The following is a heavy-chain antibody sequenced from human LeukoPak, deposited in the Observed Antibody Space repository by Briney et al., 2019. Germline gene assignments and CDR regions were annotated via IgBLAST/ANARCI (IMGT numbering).Heavy chain of an antibody. CDR3: ARDREYTDYLHNWFDP. D-gene: IGHD4-11*01. CDR1: GFTFNTYS. V-gene: IGHV3-21*01. J-gene: IGHJ5*02. CDR2: VSSISKYF. Sequence: GRFLRLSCAASGFTFNTYSMNWVRQAPGKALQFYSSVSSISKYFYYADSVRGRFTISRDNAKNSLYLQMNSLRAEDTAVYYCARDREYTDYLHNWFDPWGQGTLVTVSS.